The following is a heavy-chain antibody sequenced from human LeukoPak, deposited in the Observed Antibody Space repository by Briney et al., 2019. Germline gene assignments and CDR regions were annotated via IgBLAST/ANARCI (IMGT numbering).Heavy chain of an antibody. J-gene: IGHJ4*02. D-gene: IGHD4-17*01. Sequence: GGSLRLSCATSGFTFSNAWMTWVRQAQGKGLEWVGRIKTKGEGGTVDYAAPVKGRFTISRDDSKNTLYLQMNSLRAEDTAVYYCARGPYGDYVHWGQGTLVTVSS. CDR2: IKTKGEGGTV. CDR1: GFTFSNAW. CDR3: ARGPYGDYVH. V-gene: IGHV3-15*01.